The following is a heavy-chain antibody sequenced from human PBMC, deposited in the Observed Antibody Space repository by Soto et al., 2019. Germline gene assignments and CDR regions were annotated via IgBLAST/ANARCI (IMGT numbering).Heavy chain of an antibody. V-gene: IGHV3-72*01. CDR3: APLTGL. D-gene: IGHD3-16*01. Sequence: EVQLVESGGGLVQPGGSLRLSCAASGFTLRDHYMDWVRQAPGKGLEWVGRSRNKANSYTTDYAASVKGRFTISRDDSKNSLYLQKNRLKTEDTAVYYCAPLTGLWGQGTLVTVSS. CDR2: SRNKANSYTT. CDR1: GFTLRDHY. J-gene: IGHJ1*01.